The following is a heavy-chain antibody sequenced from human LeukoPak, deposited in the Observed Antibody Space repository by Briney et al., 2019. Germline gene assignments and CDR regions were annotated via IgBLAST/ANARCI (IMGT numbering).Heavy chain of an antibody. V-gene: IGHV1-18*04. D-gene: IGHD2-2*02. CDR2: ISAYNGNT. CDR1: GYTFTSYY. Sequence: ASVKVSCKASGYTFTSYYMHWVRQAPGQGLEWMGWISAYNGNTNYAQKLQGRVTMTTDTSTSTAYMELRSLRSDDTAVYYCARDWVGIYPGWNIVVVPAAIGYWGQGTLVTVSS. J-gene: IGHJ4*02. CDR3: ARDWVGIYPGWNIVVVPAAIGY.